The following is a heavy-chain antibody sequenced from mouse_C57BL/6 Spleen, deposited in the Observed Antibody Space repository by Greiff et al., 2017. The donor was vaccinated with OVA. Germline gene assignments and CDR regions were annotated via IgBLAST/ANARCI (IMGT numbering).Heavy chain of an antibody. J-gene: IGHJ3*01. D-gene: IGHD3-2*02. V-gene: IGHV1-54*01. CDR2: INPGSGGT. Sequence: VKLMESGAELVRPGTSVKVSCKASGYAFTNYLIEWVKQRPGQGLEWIGVINPGSGGTNYNEKFKGKATLTADKSSSTAYMQLSSLTSEDSAVYFCARSKTAQATWFAYWGQGTLVTVSA. CDR1: GYAFTNYL. CDR3: ARSKTAQATWFAY.